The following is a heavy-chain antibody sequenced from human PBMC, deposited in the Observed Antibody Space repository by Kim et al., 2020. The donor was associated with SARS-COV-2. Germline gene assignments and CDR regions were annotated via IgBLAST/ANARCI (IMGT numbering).Heavy chain of an antibody. D-gene: IGHD6-13*01. CDR3: ARGAAADPFDI. J-gene: IGHJ3*02. Sequence: YTNYADSIKGRFTISRDNTQNSLFLEIHSLRADDTAVYYCARGAAADPFDIWGQGTVVTVSS. CDR2: YT. V-gene: IGHV3-11*06.